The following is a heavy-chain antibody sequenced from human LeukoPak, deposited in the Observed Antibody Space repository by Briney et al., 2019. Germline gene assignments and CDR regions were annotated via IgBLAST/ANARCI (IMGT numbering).Heavy chain of an antibody. D-gene: IGHD3-10*01. J-gene: IGHJ5*02. CDR2: IYYSGST. Sequence: KPSETLSLTCTVSGGSISSYYWSWIRQPPGKGLEWIGYIYYSGSTNYNPSLKGRVTISVDTSKNQFSLKLSSVTAADTAVYYCARNYGSGKGFDPWGQGTLVTVSS. V-gene: IGHV4-59*08. CDR3: ARNYGSGKGFDP. CDR1: GGSISSYY.